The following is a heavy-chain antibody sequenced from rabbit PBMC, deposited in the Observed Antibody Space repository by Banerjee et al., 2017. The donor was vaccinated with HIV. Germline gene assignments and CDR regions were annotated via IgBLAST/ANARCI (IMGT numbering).Heavy chain of an antibody. D-gene: IGHD7-1*01. CDR2: IGSDSGSS. V-gene: IGHV1S45*01. CDR1: GLDFSAGYW. Sequence: QEQLEESGGDLVKPEGSLTLTCKASGLDFSAGYWICWVRQAPGKGLEWIACIGSDSGSSYCASWAKGRFTISKTSWTTVTLQMTSLTAADTATYFCARDLTGVTGWNFNLWGQGTLVTVS. J-gene: IGHJ4*01. CDR3: ARDLTGVTGWNFNL.